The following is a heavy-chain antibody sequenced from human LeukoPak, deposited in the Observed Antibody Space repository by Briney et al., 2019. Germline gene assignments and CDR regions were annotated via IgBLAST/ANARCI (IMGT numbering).Heavy chain of an antibody. CDR2: ISSSGSTI. V-gene: IGHV3-11*01. CDR3: ARGVWGSGSKYLDY. Sequence: GGSLRLSCAASGFTFSDYYVSWIRQARGRGLEWVSYISSSGSTIFYADSVKGRFTISRDNAKNSLYLQMNSLRAEDTAVYYCARGVWGSGSKYLDYWGQGTLVTVSS. J-gene: IGHJ4*02. D-gene: IGHD3-10*01. CDR1: GFTFSDYY.